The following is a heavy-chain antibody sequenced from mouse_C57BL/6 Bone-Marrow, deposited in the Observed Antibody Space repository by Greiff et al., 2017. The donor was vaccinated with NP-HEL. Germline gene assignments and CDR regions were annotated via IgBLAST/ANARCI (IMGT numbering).Heavy chain of an antibody. D-gene: IGHD2-14*01. CDR1: GFTFSSYG. V-gene: IGHV5-6*01. J-gene: IGHJ2*01. CDR2: ISSGGSYT. Sequence: VQLKESGGDLVKPGGSLKLSCAASGFTFSSYGMSWVRQTPDKRLEWVATISSGGSYTYYPDSVKGRFTISRDNAKNTLYLQMSSLKSEDTAMYYCARHERIGYYRGMSYFDYWGQGTTLTVSS. CDR3: ARHERIGYYRGMSYFDY.